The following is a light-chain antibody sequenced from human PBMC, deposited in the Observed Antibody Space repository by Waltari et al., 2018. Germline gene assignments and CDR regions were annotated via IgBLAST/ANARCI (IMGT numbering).Light chain of an antibody. V-gene: IGKV3-15*01. CDR2: GAS. CDR1: QSVSSN. J-gene: IGKJ2*01. Sequence: EIVMTQSPATLSVSPGERVTLSCRASQSVSSNLAWYQEKPGQAPRLLIYGASTRATGIPASFSGSGSGTEFTLTVSSLQSEDFAVYYCQQYNNWPLYTFGQGTKLEIK. CDR3: QQYNNWPLYT.